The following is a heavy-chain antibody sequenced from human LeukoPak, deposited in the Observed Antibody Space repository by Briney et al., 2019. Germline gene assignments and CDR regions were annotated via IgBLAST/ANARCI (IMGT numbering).Heavy chain of an antibody. CDR3: ARDLLSGEGNLPMGY. J-gene: IGHJ4*02. CDR1: GFRFDDYG. CDR2: INCSGDET. V-gene: IGHV3-20*04. D-gene: IGHD1-14*01. Sequence: RTGGSLRLSCAGSGFRFDDYGLAWVRQGPGKGLEWVSHINCSGDETAYADSVKGRFTVSRDNAKNSLYLEMHSLRAEDTALYYCARDLLSGEGNLPMGYWGQGTRVTVSS.